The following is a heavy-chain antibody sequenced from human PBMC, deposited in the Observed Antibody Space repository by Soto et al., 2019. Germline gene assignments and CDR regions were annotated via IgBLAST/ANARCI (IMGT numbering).Heavy chain of an antibody. CDR1: GYTFTSYA. CDR2: INAGNGNT. CDR3: ARAAGVVVPAAYYFDY. J-gene: IGHJ4*02. Sequence: QVQLVQSGAEVKKPGASVKVSCKASGYTFTSYAMHWVRQAPGQRLEWMGWINAGNGNTKYSQKFQGRVTITRDTSASTAYMELSSLRSEDTAVYYCARAAGVVVPAAYYFDYWGQGTLVTVSS. D-gene: IGHD2-2*01. V-gene: IGHV1-3*01.